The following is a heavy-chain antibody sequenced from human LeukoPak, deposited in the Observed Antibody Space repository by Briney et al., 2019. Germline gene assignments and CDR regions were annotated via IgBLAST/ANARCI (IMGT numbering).Heavy chain of an antibody. Sequence: PGESLKISCKGSGYSFTSYWIAWVRQMPGKGLEWMGIIYPGDSDTRYSPSFQGQVTISADKSISTAYLQWSSLKASDTAMYYCARHVEYCSTTNCRRYYYYMDVWGKGTTVTVSS. CDR2: IYPGDSDT. V-gene: IGHV5-51*01. CDR3: ARHVEYCSTTNCRRYYYYMDV. CDR1: GYSFTSYW. D-gene: IGHD2-2*01. J-gene: IGHJ6*03.